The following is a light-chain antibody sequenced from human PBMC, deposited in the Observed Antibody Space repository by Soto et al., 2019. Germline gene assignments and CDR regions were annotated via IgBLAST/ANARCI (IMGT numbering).Light chain of an antibody. V-gene: IGLV1-44*01. CDR1: NSNIGSNT. CDR2: SNN. CDR3: AAWDDSLNGYVL. J-gene: IGLJ2*01. Sequence: QSVLTQPPSASGTPGQRVTISCSGSNSNIGSNTVNWYQHLPGTAPKLLIYSNNQRPSGVPDRFSGSKSGTSASLAISGLQSEDEADYYCAAWDDSLNGYVLFGGGTKVTVL.